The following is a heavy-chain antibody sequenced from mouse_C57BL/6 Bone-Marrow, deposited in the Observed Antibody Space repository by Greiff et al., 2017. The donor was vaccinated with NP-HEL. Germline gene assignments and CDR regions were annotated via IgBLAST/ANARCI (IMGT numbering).Heavy chain of an antibody. CDR1: GYTFTSYW. CDR2: IYPGSGST. J-gene: IGHJ3*01. CDR3: ARPCLYGRSYAWFAY. D-gene: IGHD1-1*01. Sequence: QVQLQQPGAELVKPGASVKMSCKASGYTFTSYWITWVKQRPGQGLEWIGDIYPGSGSTNYNEKFKSKATLTVDTSSSTAYMQLSSLTSEDSAVYYCARPCLYGRSYAWFAYWGQGTLVTVSA. V-gene: IGHV1-55*01.